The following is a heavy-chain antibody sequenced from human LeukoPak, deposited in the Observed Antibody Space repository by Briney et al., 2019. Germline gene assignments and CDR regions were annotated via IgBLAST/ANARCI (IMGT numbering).Heavy chain of an antibody. D-gene: IGHD3-10*01. V-gene: IGHV3-74*01. CDR3: GRGSVGFGELNY. CDR1: GFTFSTYW. CDR2: IRSDGIAT. J-gene: IGHJ4*02. Sequence: GGSLRLSCAASGFTFSTYWMHWVRQAPGKGLVWVSRIRSDGIATTYADSVKGRFTLSRDNSKNTLYLQMNSLRIEDTAVYYCGRGSVGFGELNYWGQGTLVTVSS.